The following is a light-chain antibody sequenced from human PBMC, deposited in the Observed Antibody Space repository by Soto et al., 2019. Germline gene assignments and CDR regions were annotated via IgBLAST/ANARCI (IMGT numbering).Light chain of an antibody. CDR2: STN. CDR3: AAWDGTLNGWV. V-gene: IGLV1-44*01. Sequence: QLVLTQPPSASGTPGQRVTISCSGSSSNIGSDTVHWFQQVPGTAPKLLIYSTNQRPSGVPDRFSGSKSGTSASLAISGLQSEDEADYYCAAWDGTLNGWVFGGGTKLTVL. CDR1: SSNIGSDT. J-gene: IGLJ3*02.